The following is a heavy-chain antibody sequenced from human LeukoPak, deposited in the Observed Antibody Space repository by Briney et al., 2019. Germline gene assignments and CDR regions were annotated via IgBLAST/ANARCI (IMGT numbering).Heavy chain of an antibody. V-gene: IGHV4-38-2*02. CDR1: GASITNGYY. D-gene: IGHD3-10*01. Sequence: SETLSLTCTVSGASITNGYYWGWIRQSPGKGLEWIGSIYHSGSTYRNPSLQSRVSMSADTSNNQFSLTLSSVTAADTAVYYCARESGSGSSDFDCWGQGTLVTVSS. CDR3: ARESGSGSSDFDC. CDR2: IYHSGST. J-gene: IGHJ4*02.